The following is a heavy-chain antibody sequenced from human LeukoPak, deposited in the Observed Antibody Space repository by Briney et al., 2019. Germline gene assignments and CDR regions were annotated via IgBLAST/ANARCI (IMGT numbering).Heavy chain of an antibody. Sequence: GSSVKVSCKASGYTFTSYGISWVRQAPGQGLEWMGWISAYNGNTNYAQKLQGRVTMTTDTSTSTAYMELRSLRSDDTAVYYCARSGVPYDFWSGYHYYFDYWGQETLVTVSS. CDR1: GYTFTSYG. J-gene: IGHJ4*02. D-gene: IGHD3-3*01. CDR2: ISAYNGNT. V-gene: IGHV1-18*01. CDR3: ARSGVPYDFWSGYHYYFDY.